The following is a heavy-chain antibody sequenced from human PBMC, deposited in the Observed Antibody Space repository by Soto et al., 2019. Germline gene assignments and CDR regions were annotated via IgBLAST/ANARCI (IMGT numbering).Heavy chain of an antibody. CDR3: TTAIAVAGRSPKSSDY. J-gene: IGHJ4*02. CDR1: GFTVTNAW. D-gene: IGHD6-19*01. V-gene: IGHV3-15*01. Sequence: GGSLRLSCAASGFTVTNAWMNWVRQAPGKGLEWVGRIKSKSDGGTADYAAPVKDRFTISRDDSKNTLYLQMNSLKTEDTAVYYCTTAIAVAGRSPKSSDYWGQGTLVTVSS. CDR2: IKSKSDGGTA.